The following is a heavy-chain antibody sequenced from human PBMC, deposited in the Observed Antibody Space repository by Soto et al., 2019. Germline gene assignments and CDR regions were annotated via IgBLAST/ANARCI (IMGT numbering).Heavy chain of an antibody. J-gene: IGHJ6*02. CDR3: ARLARPKVDYYYGMDV. D-gene: IGHD6-6*01. V-gene: IGHV4-34*01. Sequence: PSETLSLTCAVYGGSFSGYYWSWIRQPPGKGLEWIGEINHSGSTNYNPSLKSRVTISVDTSKNQFSLKLSSVTAADTAVYYCARLARPKVDYYYGMDVWGQGTTVTVSS. CDR1: GGSFSGYY. CDR2: INHSGST.